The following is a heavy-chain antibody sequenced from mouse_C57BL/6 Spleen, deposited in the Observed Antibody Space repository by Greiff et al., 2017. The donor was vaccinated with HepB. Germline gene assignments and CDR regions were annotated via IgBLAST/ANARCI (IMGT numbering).Heavy chain of an antibody. J-gene: IGHJ2*01. V-gene: IGHV1-69*01. CDR1: GYTFTSYW. CDR2: IDPSDSYT. CDR3: ARGRTWNYFDY. Sequence: QVQLQQPGAELVMPGASVKLSCKASGYTFTSYWMHWVKQRPGQGLEWIGEIDPSDSYTNYNQKFKGKSTLTVDKSSSTAYMQLSSLTSEDSAVYYCARGRTWNYFDYWGQGTTLTVSS.